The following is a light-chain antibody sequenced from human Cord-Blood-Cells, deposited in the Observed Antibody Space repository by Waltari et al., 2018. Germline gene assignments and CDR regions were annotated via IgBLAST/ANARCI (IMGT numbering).Light chain of an antibody. J-gene: IGKJ4*01. CDR1: QSVSSSY. CDR2: GAS. Sequence: EIVLTQSPGTVSFSPGERATLSCRASQSVSSSYLAWYQQKPGQAPRLLIYGASSRATGIPDRFSGSGSGTDFTITISRLEPEDFAVYYCQQYGSSAPLTFGGGTKVEIK. V-gene: IGKV3-20*01. CDR3: QQYGSSAPLT.